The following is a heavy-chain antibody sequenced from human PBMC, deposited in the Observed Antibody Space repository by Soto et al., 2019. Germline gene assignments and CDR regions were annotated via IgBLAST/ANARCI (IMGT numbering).Heavy chain of an antibody. Sequence: GGSLRLSCAASGFTFSNHAMHWVRQAPGKGLEWVAVISYDGSNKYYADSVKGRFTMSRDNSKNTLYVQMNSLRAEDTAVYYCARDHLDLSGSHFDYWGQGTLVTVS. CDR3: ARDHLDLSGSHFDY. J-gene: IGHJ4*02. V-gene: IGHV3-30-3*01. CDR1: GFTFSNHA. CDR2: ISYDGSNK. D-gene: IGHD1-26*01.